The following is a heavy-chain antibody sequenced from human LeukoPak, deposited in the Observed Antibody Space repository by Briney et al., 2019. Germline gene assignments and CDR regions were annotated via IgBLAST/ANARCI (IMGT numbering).Heavy chain of an antibody. V-gene: IGHV1-2*02. CDR3: ARAEVYDILTVYR. CDR1: GYTFTGYY. D-gene: IGHD3-9*01. Sequence: ASVKVSCKASGYTFTGYYMHWVRQAPGQGLEGIRWINPNSVGTNYAQKFQGRVTMTRDTSISTAYMELSRLKSDATAVYYCARAEVYDILTVYRWGQGTLVTVSS. CDR2: INPNSVGT. J-gene: IGHJ4*02.